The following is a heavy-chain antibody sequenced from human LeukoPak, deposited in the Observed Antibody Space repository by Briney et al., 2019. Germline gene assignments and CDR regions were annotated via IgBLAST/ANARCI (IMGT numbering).Heavy chain of an antibody. CDR2: INPNSGGT. CDR3: ARVPDILTGYYPHFDY. V-gene: IGHV1-2*02. J-gene: IGHJ4*02. D-gene: IGHD3-9*01. CDR1: GYTFTGYY. Sequence: EASVKVSCKASGYTFTGYYMHWVRQAPGQGLEWMGWINPNSGGTNYAQKFQGRVTMTRDTSISTAYVELSRLRSDDTAVYYCARVPDILTGYYPHFDYWGQGTLVTVSS.